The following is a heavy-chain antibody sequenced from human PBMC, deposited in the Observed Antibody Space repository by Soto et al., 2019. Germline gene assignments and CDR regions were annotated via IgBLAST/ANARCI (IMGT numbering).Heavy chain of an antibody. J-gene: IGHJ6*02. CDR1: GGSISSGGYY. Sequence: SETLSLTCTVSGGSISSGGYYWSWIRQHPGKGMEWIGYIYYSGSTYYNPSLKSRVTISVDTSKNQFSLKLSSVTAADTAVYYCARAVVGTMVRGVITTLYYYGMDVWGQGTTVTAP. CDR2: IYYSGST. CDR3: ARAVVGTMVRGVITTLYYYGMDV. V-gene: IGHV4-31*03. D-gene: IGHD3-10*01.